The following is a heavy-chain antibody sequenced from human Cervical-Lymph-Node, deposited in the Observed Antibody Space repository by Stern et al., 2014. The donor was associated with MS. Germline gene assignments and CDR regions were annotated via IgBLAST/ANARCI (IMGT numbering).Heavy chain of an antibody. CDR3: AQSQYRPYYFDY. CDR1: GFTVNNNY. V-gene: IGHV3-53*01. Sequence: VQLVESGGGLIPPGGSLTLSCAASGFTVNNNYMSWVRQAPGKGLEWVSVLYPSTSSYYADSVKARFTISRDLSENTLYLQMNSLRAEDTAVYYCAQSQYRPYYFDYWGQGTLVTVSS. J-gene: IGHJ4*02. CDR2: LYPSTSS. D-gene: IGHD5-18*01.